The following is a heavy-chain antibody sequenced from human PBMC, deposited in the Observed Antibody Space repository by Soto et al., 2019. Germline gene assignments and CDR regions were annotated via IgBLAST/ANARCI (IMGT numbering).Heavy chain of an antibody. V-gene: IGHV3-13*01. Sequence: VRKKKGKGLEWVSAIGTGGDTYYAGSVKGRFTISRENAKNPLYLQMNSLRAGDTAVYYCAREVLDHASRGWHFEYWGQGPLVTLSS. D-gene: IGHD6-19*01. CDR2: IGTGGDT. J-gene: IGHJ4*02. CDR3: AREVLDHASRGWHFEY.